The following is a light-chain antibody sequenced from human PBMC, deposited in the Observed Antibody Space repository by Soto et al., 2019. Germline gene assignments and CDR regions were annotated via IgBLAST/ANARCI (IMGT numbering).Light chain of an antibody. CDR2: DTS. CDR1: ESLYTY. V-gene: IGKV3-11*01. CDR3: QEHGNWPRRT. J-gene: IGKJ3*01. Sequence: EIVLTQSPATLSLSPGERATLSCRASESLYTYLAWFQQKPGQAPRLLIYDTSSRATGVPARFSGSGAGTDYFLTISSREPDDFAVYYCQEHGNWPRRTFGPGTKVEI.